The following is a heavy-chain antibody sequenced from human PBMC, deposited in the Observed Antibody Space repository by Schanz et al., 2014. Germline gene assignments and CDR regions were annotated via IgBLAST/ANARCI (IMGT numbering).Heavy chain of an antibody. D-gene: IGHD5-18*01. CDR2: ISNNGDST. V-gene: IGHV3-64D*06. CDR3: GRAGTGMAGWYFEL. Sequence: EVQLLESGGGLVQPGGSLRLSCAASGFTFSTHAMHWVRQAPGKGLEYISAISNNGDSTYYADSVKGRFTISRDNSKNTLFLQMSSLRVDDMAVYYCGRAGTGMAGWYFELWGRGTLVTVSS. J-gene: IGHJ2*01. CDR1: GFTFSTHA.